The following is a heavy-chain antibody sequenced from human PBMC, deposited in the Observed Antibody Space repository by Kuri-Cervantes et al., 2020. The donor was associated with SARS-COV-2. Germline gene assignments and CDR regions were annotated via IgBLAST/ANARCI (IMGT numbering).Heavy chain of an antibody. D-gene: IGHD3-22*01. CDR1: GFTFSSYE. J-gene: IGHJ4*02. Sequence: LSLTCAASGFTFSSYEMNWVRQAPGKGLEWGSYISSSGSTIYYADSVKGRFTISRDNAKNSLYLQMNSLRAEDTPVYYCAKHPTPLYIDYYDSRVYYNDYWGQGTLVTVSS. CDR3: AKHPTPLYIDYYDSRVYYNDY. V-gene: IGHV3-48*03. CDR2: ISSSGSTI.